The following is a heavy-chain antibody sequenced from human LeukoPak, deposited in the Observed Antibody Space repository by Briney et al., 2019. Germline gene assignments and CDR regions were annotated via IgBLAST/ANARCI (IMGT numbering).Heavy chain of an antibody. J-gene: IGHJ4*02. CDR2: PRAYNGNT. CDR3: ARDLPLPLYAVTMPLWDY. Sequence: ASVKLSCKASGHTFTSYGISWLRRAPGQGVEWMGWPRAYNGNTNYAQKLQGRATMTTDTSTSTAYMELRSLRSDDTTVYYCARDLPLPLYAVTMPLWDYCGQGTLVTVSS. CDR1: GHTFTSYG. D-gene: IGHD4-17*01. V-gene: IGHV1-18*01.